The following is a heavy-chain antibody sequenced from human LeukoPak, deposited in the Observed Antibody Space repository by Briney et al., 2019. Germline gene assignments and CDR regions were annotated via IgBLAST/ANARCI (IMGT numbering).Heavy chain of an antibody. J-gene: IGHJ4*02. D-gene: IGHD4-23*01. CDR3: ATGGNGGHYFDY. CDR2: FDPEDGET. V-gene: IGHV1-24*01. CDR1: GYTLTELS. Sequence: ASVKVSCKVSGYTLTELSMHWVRQAPGKGLEWMGGFDPEDGETIYAQKFQGRVTMTEDASTDTAYMELSSLRSEDTAVYYCATGGNGGHYFDYWGQGTLVTVSS.